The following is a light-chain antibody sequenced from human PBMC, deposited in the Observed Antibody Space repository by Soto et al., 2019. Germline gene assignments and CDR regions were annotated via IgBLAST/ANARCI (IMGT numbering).Light chain of an antibody. V-gene: IGKV1D-16*01. CDR1: QGISTW. CDR2: GAS. Sequence: DIQMTQFPSSVSASVGDRVNITCRASQGISTWLAWYQQKPERAPKSLIYGASRLQSGVPPRFSGSGSETDFTLTISGLQPEDLASYYCQQYDRYPRTFGQGTKVEIK. CDR3: QQYDRYPRT. J-gene: IGKJ1*01.